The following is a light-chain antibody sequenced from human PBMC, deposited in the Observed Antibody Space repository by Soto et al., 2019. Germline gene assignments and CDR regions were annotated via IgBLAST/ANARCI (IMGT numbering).Light chain of an antibody. CDR2: DVS. Sequence: EIVLTQSPGTLSLSPGEGATLSCRASQSVSSSLLAWFQQKPGQAPRLLIHDVSSRATGIPDRFSGSGSGTDFTLSISRLEPEDFAVYYCQQYNNWPPTFGQGTKVEIK. CDR1: QSVSSSL. CDR3: QQYNNWPPT. V-gene: IGKV3-20*01. J-gene: IGKJ1*01.